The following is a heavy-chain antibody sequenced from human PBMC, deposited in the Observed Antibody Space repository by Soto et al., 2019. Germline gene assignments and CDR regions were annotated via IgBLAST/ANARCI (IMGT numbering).Heavy chain of an antibody. CDR3: AKPISSGWNFDY. V-gene: IGHV3-30*18. CDR1: GFTFSSYG. D-gene: IGHD6-19*01. CDR2: ISYDGSNK. J-gene: IGHJ4*02. Sequence: PGGSLRLSCAASGFTFSSYGMHWVRQAPGKGLEWVAVISYDGSNKYYADSVKGRFTISRDNSKNTLYLQMNSLRAEDTAVYYCAKPISSGWNFDYWGQGTLVTVSS.